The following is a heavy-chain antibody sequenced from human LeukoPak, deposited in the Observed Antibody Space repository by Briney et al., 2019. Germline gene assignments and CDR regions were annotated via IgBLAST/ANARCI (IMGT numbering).Heavy chain of an antibody. CDR1: GGSISSSSYY. Sequence: SETLSLTCTVSGGSISSSSYYWGWIRQPPGKGLEWIGSIYYSGSTYYNPSLKSRVTISVDTSKNQFSLKLSSVTAADTAVYYCARLYGSAHFDYWGQGTLVTVSS. V-gene: IGHV4-39*07. J-gene: IGHJ4*02. D-gene: IGHD3-10*01. CDR2: IYYSGST. CDR3: ARLYGSAHFDY.